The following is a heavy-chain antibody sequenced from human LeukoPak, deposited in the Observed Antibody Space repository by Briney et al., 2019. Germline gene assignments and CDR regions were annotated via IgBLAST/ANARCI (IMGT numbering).Heavy chain of an antibody. CDR3: VFGYYYDSGSQYNWFDT. CDR1: GFTFSNYW. CDR2: INTDGGST. D-gene: IGHD3-10*01. J-gene: IGHJ5*02. Sequence: GGSLRLSCAASGFTFSNYWMHWVRQAPGKGLVWVSRINTDGGSTTYADSAKGRFTISRDNAKNTLYLQMNSLRAEDTAVYYCVFGYYYDSGSQYNWFDTWGQGTLVTVSS. V-gene: IGHV3-74*01.